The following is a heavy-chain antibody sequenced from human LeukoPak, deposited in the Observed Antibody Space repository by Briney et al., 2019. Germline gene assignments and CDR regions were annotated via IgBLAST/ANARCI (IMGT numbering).Heavy chain of an antibody. CDR2: IYHSGTT. J-gene: IGHJ4*02. CDR1: GYSISSGYF. Sequence: PSETLSLTCAVSGYSISSGYFWGWIRPPPGKGLEWIGMIYHSGTTYYNPSLKSRVTISVDTSKNQFSLKVSSVTAADTAVYYCASPPDSSDYGAAFDFWGQGTLVTVAS. D-gene: IGHD4-17*01. CDR3: ASPPDSSDYGAAFDF. V-gene: IGHV4-38-2*01.